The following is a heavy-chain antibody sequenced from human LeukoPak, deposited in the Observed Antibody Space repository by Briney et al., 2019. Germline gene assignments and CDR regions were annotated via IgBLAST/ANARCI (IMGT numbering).Heavy chain of an antibody. Sequence: PGGSLRLSCAASGFTFSSYWMHWVRHAPGKGLVWVSRIESDGSTTSYADSVKGRFTISRDNAKNTLYLQMNSLRVDDTAVYYCARYSSNWHAVDYWGQGTLVTVSS. CDR2: IESDGSTT. J-gene: IGHJ4*02. D-gene: IGHD6-13*01. V-gene: IGHV3-74*01. CDR3: ARYSSNWHAVDY. CDR1: GFTFSSYW.